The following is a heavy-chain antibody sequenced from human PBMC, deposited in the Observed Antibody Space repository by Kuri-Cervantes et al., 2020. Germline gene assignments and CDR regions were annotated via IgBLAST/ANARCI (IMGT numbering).Heavy chain of an antibody. CDR3: ARDPPGGWTAY. CDR2: IWYDGSNK. D-gene: IGHD6-19*01. J-gene: IGHJ4*02. CDR1: GFTFSSYG. V-gene: IGHV3-33*01. Sequence: GESLKISCAASGFTFSSYGMHWVRQAPGKGLEWVAVIWYDGSNKYYADSVKGRFTISRDNSKNTLYLQMNSLRAEDTAVYYCARDPPGGWTAYWGQGTLVTVSS.